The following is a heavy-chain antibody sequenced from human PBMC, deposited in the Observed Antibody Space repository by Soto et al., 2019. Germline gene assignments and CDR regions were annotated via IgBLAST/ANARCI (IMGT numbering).Heavy chain of an antibody. Sequence: QVQLQESGPGLVKPSETLSLTCTVSGGSVSSGSYYWTWIRQPPGKRMECIGYIHFSGRTNYNPSLETRVTISPATSRNQFSLKLNSVTAADTAVYYCARGPATRSGAFDIWGQGTMVTVSS. CDR3: ARGPATRSGAFDI. CDR1: GGSVSSGSYY. V-gene: IGHV4-61*01. CDR2: IHFSGRT. J-gene: IGHJ3*02. D-gene: IGHD6-25*01.